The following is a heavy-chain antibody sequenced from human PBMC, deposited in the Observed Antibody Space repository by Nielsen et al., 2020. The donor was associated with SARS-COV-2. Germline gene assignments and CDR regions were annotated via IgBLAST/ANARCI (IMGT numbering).Heavy chain of an antibody. Sequence: SETLSLTCTISDGSISNYYWNWIRQAPGKVLEWIGYIYYTGSTYYNPSLQSRLTISLDTSKNQFSLRLSSVTAADTAVYYCARRIVSIRRVGADNWFDPWGQGTLVTVSS. CDR2: IYYTGST. V-gene: IGHV4-59*08. J-gene: IGHJ5*02. CDR1: DGSISNYY. D-gene: IGHD5/OR15-5a*01. CDR3: ARRIVSIRRVGADNWFDP.